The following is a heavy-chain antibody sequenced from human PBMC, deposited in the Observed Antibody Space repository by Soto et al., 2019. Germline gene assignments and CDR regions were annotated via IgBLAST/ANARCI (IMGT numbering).Heavy chain of an antibody. V-gene: IGHV3-9*01. Sequence: EVQLVESGGGLVQPGRSLRLSCPASGFTFDDSAMHWVRQPPGKGLEWVSGIGSNSGGIGYADSVKGRFTISRDNAKNSLYLQMNSLRAEDTALYYCAKGLSEGYFDYWGQGTLVTVSS. CDR1: GFTFDDSA. J-gene: IGHJ4*02. CDR2: IGSNSGGI. CDR3: AKGLSEGYFDY.